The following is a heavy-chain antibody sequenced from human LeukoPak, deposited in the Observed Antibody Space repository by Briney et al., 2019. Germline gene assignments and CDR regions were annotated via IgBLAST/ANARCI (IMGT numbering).Heavy chain of an antibody. D-gene: IGHD4-23*01. CDR1: GYTFTTYD. CDR3: ARGPNKSDGGNSGSAWFDP. Sequence: ASVKVSCKASGYTFTTYDINWVRQATGEGLEWMGWMNPNSGNTGYAQKFQGRVTMTRNTSISTAYMVLSSLRSGDTAVYYCARGPNKSDGGNSGSAWFDPWGQGTLVTVSS. J-gene: IGHJ5*02. CDR2: MNPNSGNT. V-gene: IGHV1-8*01.